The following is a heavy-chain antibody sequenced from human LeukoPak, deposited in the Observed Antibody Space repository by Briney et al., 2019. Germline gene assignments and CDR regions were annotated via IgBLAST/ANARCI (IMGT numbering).Heavy chain of an antibody. CDR2: INHSGST. J-gene: IGHJ6*02. CDR1: GGSFSGYY. D-gene: IGHD3-9*01. V-gene: IGHV4-34*01. CDR3: ARRLPSWRILTGPVNYGMDV. Sequence: SETLSLTCAVYGGSFSGYYWSWIRQPPGKGLEWIGEINHSGSTNYNPSLKSRVTISVDTSKNQFSLKLSSVTAADTAVYYCARRLPSWRILTGPVNYGMDVWGQGTTVTVSS.